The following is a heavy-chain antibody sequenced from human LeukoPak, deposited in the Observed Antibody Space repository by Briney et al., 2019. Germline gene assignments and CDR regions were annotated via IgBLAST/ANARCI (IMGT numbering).Heavy chain of an antibody. CDR1: GGSFSGYY. V-gene: IGHV4-34*01. J-gene: IGHJ6*03. CDR2: INHSGST. Sequence: SETLSLTCAVYGGSFSGYYWSWIRQPPGKGLEWIGEINHSGSTNYNPSLKSRVTISVDTSKNQFSLKPSSVTAADTAVYYCARSYYMDVWGKGTTVTVSS. CDR3: ARSYYMDV.